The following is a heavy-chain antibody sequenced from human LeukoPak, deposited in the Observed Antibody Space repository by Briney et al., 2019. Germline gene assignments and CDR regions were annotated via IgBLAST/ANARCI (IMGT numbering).Heavy chain of an antibody. D-gene: IGHD3-22*01. CDR2: IVVGSGNT. J-gene: IGHJ4*02. CDR3: AAGEYYYDSSGSDY. Sequence: GGSVKVSCKASGFTFTSSAVQWVRQARGQRLEWIGWIVVGSGNTNYAQKFQERVTITRDMSTSTAYMELSSLRSEDTAVYYCAAGEYYYDSSGSDYWGQGTLVTVSS. V-gene: IGHV1-58*01. CDR1: GFTFTSSA.